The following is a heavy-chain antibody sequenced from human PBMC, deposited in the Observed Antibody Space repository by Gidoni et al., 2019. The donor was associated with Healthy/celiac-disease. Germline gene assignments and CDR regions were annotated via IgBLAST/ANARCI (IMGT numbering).Heavy chain of an antibody. J-gene: IGHJ4*02. Sequence: QVQLQESGPGLVKPSETLSPTCTVSGGSISSYYWSWIRQPAGKGLEWIVRIYTSGSTNYNPSLKSRVTMSVDTSKNQFSLKLSSVTAADTAVYYCARELQWLANIYFDYWGQGTLVTVSS. CDR3: ARELQWLANIYFDY. V-gene: IGHV4-4*07. CDR2: IYTSGST. CDR1: GGSISSYY. D-gene: IGHD6-19*01.